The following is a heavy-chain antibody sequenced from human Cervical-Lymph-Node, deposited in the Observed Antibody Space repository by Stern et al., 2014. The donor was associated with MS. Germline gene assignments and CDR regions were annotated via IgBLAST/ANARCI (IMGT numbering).Heavy chain of an antibody. CDR3: ARPAAARYFDY. CDR2: ISYDGSSQ. Sequence: VQLVESGGGVVQPGRSLRLSCAASGIIFGRHSMHWVRQAPGKGLEWVAIISYDGSSQHYADSVRGRFTISRDNSNNTLFLQMNSLRVEDTAMYYCARPAAARYFDYWGQGSQVTVSS. D-gene: IGHD6-25*01. CDR1: GIIFGRHS. J-gene: IGHJ4*02. V-gene: IGHV3-30-3*01.